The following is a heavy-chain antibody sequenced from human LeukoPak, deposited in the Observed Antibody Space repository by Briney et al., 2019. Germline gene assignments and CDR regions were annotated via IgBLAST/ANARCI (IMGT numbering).Heavy chain of an antibody. D-gene: IGHD6-19*01. CDR1: GFTFSSYT. CDR3: AKEGSGWYGDETYYFDY. CDR2: ISTSSSYI. Sequence: PGRSLRLSCAASGFTFSSYTMNWVRQAPGKGLEWVSSISTSSSYIYYADSVKGRFTISRDNAKNSLYLQMNSLRAEDTALYYCAKEGSGWYGDETYYFDYWGQGTLVTVSS. V-gene: IGHV3-21*04. J-gene: IGHJ4*02.